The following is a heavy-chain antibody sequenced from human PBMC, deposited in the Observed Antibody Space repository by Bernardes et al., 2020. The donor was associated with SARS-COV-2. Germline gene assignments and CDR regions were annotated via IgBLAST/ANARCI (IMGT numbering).Heavy chain of an antibody. CDR3: ATSSILVGVYYYYGMDV. D-gene: IGHD6-13*01. CDR1: GYTFTAYY. J-gene: IGHJ6*02. Sequence: ASVKVSCKASGYTFTAYYMHWVRQAPGQGLEWMGWITPNSGGTTYAQKFQGRVTMTRDTSISTAYMELSGLRSDDTAVYYCATSSILVGVYYYYGMDVWGQGTTVTVSS. V-gene: IGHV1-2*02. CDR2: ITPNSGGT.